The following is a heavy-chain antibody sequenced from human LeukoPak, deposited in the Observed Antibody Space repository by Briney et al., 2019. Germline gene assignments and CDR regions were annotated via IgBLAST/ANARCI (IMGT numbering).Heavy chain of an antibody. CDR2: INHSGST. J-gene: IGHJ4*02. CDR3: ASTTRGWRYSYGPAGDY. D-gene: IGHD5-18*01. CDR1: GGSFSGYY. V-gene: IGHV4-34*01. Sequence: SETLSLTCAVYGGSFSGYYWSWIRQPPGKGLEWIGEINHSGSTNYNPSLKSRVTISVDTSKNQFSLKLSSVTAADTAVYYCASTTRGWRYSYGPAGDYWGQGTLVTVSS.